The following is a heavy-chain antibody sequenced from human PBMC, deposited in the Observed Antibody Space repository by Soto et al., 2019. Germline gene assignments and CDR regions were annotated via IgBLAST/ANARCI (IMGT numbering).Heavy chain of an antibody. Sequence: WPSVKVSCKASGYTFTSYDVNWVRQATGQGLEWVGWMNPNSGNTGYAQKFQGRVTMARNTSISTAYMELSSLRSEDTAVYYCARGTGYSGRNFDYWGQGTLVTVSS. V-gene: IGHV1-8*01. CDR1: GYTFTSYD. CDR3: ARGTGYSGRNFDY. J-gene: IGHJ4*02. D-gene: IGHD5-12*01. CDR2: MNPNSGNT.